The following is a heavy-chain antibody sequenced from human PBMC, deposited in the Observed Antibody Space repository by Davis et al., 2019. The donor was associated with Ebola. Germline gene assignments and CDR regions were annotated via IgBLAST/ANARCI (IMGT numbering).Heavy chain of an antibody. J-gene: IGHJ4*02. D-gene: IGHD6-13*01. V-gene: IGHV4-39*01. CDR1: GGSISSSSYY. Sequence: MPSETLSLTCTVSGGSISSSSYYWGWIRQPPGKGLEWIGEINHSGSTNYNPSLKSRVTISVDTSKNQFSLKLSSVTAADTAVYYCARGIAAAGIMGLFYWGQGTLITVSS. CDR2: INHSGST. CDR3: ARGIAAAGIMGLFY.